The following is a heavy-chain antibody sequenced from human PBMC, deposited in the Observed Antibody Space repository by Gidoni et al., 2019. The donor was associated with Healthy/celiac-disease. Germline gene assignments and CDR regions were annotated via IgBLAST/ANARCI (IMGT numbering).Heavy chain of an antibody. CDR3: AQGGDWRNWFDP. V-gene: IGHV4-4*07. J-gene: IGHJ5*02. Sequence: QVQLQESGPGLLKPSETLSHTCPVSGGSISSYYWSWIRQPAGKGLEWIGRIYTSGSTNYTPSLKSRVTMSVDTSKNQFSRKLSAVTAADTAVYYCAQGGDWRNWFDPWGQGTLVTVSS. CDR2: IYTSGST. CDR1: GGSISSYY. D-gene: IGHD3-16*01.